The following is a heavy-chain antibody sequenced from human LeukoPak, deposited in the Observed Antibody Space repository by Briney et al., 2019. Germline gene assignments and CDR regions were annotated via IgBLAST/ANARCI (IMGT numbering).Heavy chain of an antibody. Sequence: SETLSLTCAVSGGSISSGGYSWSWIRQPAGKGLEWIGRIYTSGSTNYNPSLKSRVTMSVDTSKNQFSLKLSSVTAADTAVYYCARDLRQQLVFDIWGQGTMVTVSS. CDR1: GGSISSGGYS. J-gene: IGHJ3*02. V-gene: IGHV4-61*02. D-gene: IGHD6-13*01. CDR2: IYTSGST. CDR3: ARDLRQQLVFDI.